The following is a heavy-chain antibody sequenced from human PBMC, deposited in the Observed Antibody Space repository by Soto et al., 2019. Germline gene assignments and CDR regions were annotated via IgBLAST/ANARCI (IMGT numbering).Heavy chain of an antibody. J-gene: IGHJ6*02. CDR1: GLTFSIYS. CDR3: ARDPGDGMDV. D-gene: IGHD3-10*01. V-gene: IGHV3-48*02. Sequence: GGSLRLSCAASGLTFSIYSMNWVRQAPGKGLEWVSYISSSSTTLYYADSVKGRFTISRDNAKNSLYLQMHSLRDEDTAVYYCARDPGDGMDVWGQGTTVTV. CDR2: ISSSSTTL.